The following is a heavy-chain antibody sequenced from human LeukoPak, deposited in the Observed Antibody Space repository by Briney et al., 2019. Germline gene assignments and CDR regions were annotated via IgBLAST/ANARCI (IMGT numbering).Heavy chain of an antibody. V-gene: IGHV1-8*01. Sequence: ASVKVSCKASGYTFTSYDINWVRQATGQGLEWMGWMNTNSGNTGYAQKFQGRVTMTRNTSISTAYMELSSLRSEDTAVYYCARRVGNYDFWSGYYRHWFDPWGQGTLVTVSS. J-gene: IGHJ5*02. CDR3: ARRVGNYDFWSGYYRHWFDP. CDR2: MNTNSGNT. CDR1: GYTFTSYD. D-gene: IGHD3-3*01.